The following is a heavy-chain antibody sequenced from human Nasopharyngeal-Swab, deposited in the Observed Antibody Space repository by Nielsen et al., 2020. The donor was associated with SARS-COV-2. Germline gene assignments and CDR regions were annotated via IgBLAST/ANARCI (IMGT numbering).Heavy chain of an antibody. J-gene: IGHJ4*02. V-gene: IGHV3-7*03. Sequence: GGSLRLSCVGSGFTFSRYWMSWVRQAPGKGLEWVANIKQDGSEKYYVDSVEGRFTISRDTSKNTVYLQMNTLRADDTALYFCTRGLTGHIVQWNPSPYWGQGTLVTVSS. CDR3: TRGLTGHIVQWNPSPY. CDR2: IKQDGSEK. D-gene: IGHD1-14*01. CDR1: GFTFSRYW.